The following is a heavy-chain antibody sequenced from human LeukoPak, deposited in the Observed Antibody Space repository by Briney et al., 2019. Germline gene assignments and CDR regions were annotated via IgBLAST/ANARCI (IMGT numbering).Heavy chain of an antibody. Sequence: PGGSLRLSCAASGFTFSSYWMSWVRQAPGKGLEWVANIKQDGSEKYYVDSVKGRFTISRDNAKNSLYLQMNSLRAEDTAVYYCARDWKDSFSDAFDIWGQGTMVTVSS. J-gene: IGHJ3*02. CDR3: ARDWKDSFSDAFDI. CDR2: IKQDGSEK. CDR1: GFTFSSYW. D-gene: IGHD1-1*01. V-gene: IGHV3-7*01.